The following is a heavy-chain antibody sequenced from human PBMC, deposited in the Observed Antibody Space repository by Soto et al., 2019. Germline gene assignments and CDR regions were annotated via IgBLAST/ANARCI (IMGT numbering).Heavy chain of an antibody. J-gene: IGHJ6*02. D-gene: IGHD5-12*01. V-gene: IGHV1-8*01. Sequence: ASVKVSCKASGYTFTSYDINWVRQATGQGLEWMGWMNPNSGNTGYAQKFQGRVTMTRNTSISTAYMELSSLRSEDTAVYYCASLRRTRGVATTKGSGYYYYLMDVWGQGTTVTVSS. CDR3: ASLRRTRGVATTKGSGYYYYLMDV. CDR2: MNPNSGNT. CDR1: GYTFTSYD.